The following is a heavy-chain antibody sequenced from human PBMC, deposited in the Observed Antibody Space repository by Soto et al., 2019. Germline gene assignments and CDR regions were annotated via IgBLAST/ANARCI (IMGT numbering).Heavy chain of an antibody. CDR2: IWYDGSNK. J-gene: IGHJ6*02. Sequence: GGSLRLSCAASGFTFSSYGMHWVRQAPGKGLEWVAVIWYDGSNKYYADSVKGRFTISRDNSKNTLYLQMNSLRAEDTAVYYCARMGLTPRENYYYGMDVWGQGTTVTVAS. D-gene: IGHD1-26*01. CDR3: ARMGLTPRENYYYGMDV. V-gene: IGHV3-33*01. CDR1: GFTFSSYG.